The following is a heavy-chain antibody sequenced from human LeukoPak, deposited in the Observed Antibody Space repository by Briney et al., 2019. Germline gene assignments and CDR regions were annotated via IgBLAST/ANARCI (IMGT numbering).Heavy chain of an antibody. CDR1: GFTFSTYG. Sequence: GGSLRLSCAASGFTFSTYGMHWVRQAPGKGLEWVAFIRFDGSNKYYADSVKGRFTISRDNSKNTLYLQMNSLRAEDTAVYYCASIGIAAAGTFYDYWGQGTLVTVSS. D-gene: IGHD6-13*01. V-gene: IGHV3-30*02. CDR2: IRFDGSNK. CDR3: ASIGIAAAGTFYDY. J-gene: IGHJ4*02.